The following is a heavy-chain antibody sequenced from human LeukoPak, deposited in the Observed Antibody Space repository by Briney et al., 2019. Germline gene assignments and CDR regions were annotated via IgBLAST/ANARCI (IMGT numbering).Heavy chain of an antibody. D-gene: IGHD3-10*01. CDR1: GFTFSSYE. CDR3: ARGQTYLWFGELLYGTGGAFDI. CDR2: ISSSGSTI. J-gene: IGHJ3*02. Sequence: GGSLRLSCAASGFTFSSYEMNWVRQAPGKGLEWVSYISSSGSTIYYADSVKGRFTISRDNAKNSLYLQMNSLRAEDTAVYYCARGQTYLWFGELLYGTGGAFDIWGQGTIVTVSS. V-gene: IGHV3-48*03.